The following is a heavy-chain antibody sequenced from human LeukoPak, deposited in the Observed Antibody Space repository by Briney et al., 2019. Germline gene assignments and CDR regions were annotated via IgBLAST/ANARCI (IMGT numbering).Heavy chain of an antibody. CDR2: INEDGGEK. CDR1: GFTFSSYW. Sequence: GSSLRLSCAASGFTFSSYWMSWVRQAPGKGLEWVANINEDGGEKYYVDSVKGRFTISRDNAKNSLYLQMNSLRAEDTAVYYCATGHYYFDYWGQGTLVTVSS. J-gene: IGHJ4*02. V-gene: IGHV3-7*01. CDR3: ATGHYYFDY.